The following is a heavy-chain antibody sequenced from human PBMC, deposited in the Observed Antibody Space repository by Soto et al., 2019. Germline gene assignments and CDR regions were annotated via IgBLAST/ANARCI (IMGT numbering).Heavy chain of an antibody. CDR1: GFSLSTSGVG. Sequence: SGPTVVNPTQTLTLTCTFSGFSLSTSGVGVGWIRQPPGKALEWLALIYWDDDKRYSPSLKSRLTITKDTSKNQVVLTMTNMDPVDTATYYCAHRLGSSCWYPYSSYYTVFCGTGPTVTVSS. V-gene: IGHV2-5*02. J-gene: IGHJ6*03. D-gene: IGHD6-19*01. CDR2: IYWDDDK. CDR3: AHRLGSSCWYPYSSYYTVF.